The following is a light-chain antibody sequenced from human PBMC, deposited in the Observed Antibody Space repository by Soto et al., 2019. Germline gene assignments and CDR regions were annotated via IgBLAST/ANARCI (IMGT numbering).Light chain of an antibody. CDR1: QSISSW. CDR2: DAS. CDR3: QQYNSYSGLT. V-gene: IGKV1-5*01. J-gene: IGKJ4*01. Sequence: DIQMTQSPSTLSASVGDRVTITCRASQSISSWLAWYQQKPGKAPKLLIYDASSLESGAPSRFSGNGSGTEFTLTISSLQPDDFATYYCQQYNSYSGLTFGGGTKVDIK.